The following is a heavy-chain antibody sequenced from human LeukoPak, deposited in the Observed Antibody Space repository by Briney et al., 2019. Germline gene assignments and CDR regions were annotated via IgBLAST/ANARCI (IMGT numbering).Heavy chain of an antibody. D-gene: IGHD1-26*01. CDR1: GFTFSSYA. CDR3: ARDGIEAGLDPYYYYGMDV. CDR2: ISYDGSNK. V-gene: IGHV3-30-3*01. Sequence: GVLRLSCAASGFTFSSYAMHWVRQAPGKGLEWVAVISYDGSNKYYADSVKGRFTISRDNSKNTLYLQMNSLRAEDTAVYYCARDGIEAGLDPYYYYGMDVWGQGTTVTVSS. J-gene: IGHJ6*02.